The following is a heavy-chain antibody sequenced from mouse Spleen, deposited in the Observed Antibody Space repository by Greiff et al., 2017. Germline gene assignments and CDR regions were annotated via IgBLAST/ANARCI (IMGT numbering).Heavy chain of an antibody. J-gene: IGHJ1*01. D-gene: IGHD1-1*01. Sequence: QVQLQQPGAELVKPGASVKLSCKASGYTFTSYWMHWVKQRPGQGLEWIGEIDPSDSYTNYNQKFKGKATLTVDKSSSTAYMQLSSLTSEDSAVYYCARSLYGSSYGYFDVWGAGTTVTVSS. V-gene: IGHV1-69*02. CDR1: GYTFTSYW. CDR2: IDPSDSYT. CDR3: ARSLYGSSYGYFDV.